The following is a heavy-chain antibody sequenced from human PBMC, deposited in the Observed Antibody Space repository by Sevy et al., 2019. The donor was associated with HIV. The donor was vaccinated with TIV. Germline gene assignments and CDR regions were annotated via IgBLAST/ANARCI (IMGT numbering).Heavy chain of an antibody. V-gene: IGHV3-74*01. CDR1: GFTFSSYW. J-gene: IGHJ4*02. CDR3: ARGGRATRDFDY. CDR2: ISGDGSST. Sequence: GGSLRLSCAASGFTFSSYWMHWVRQAPGKGLVWVSRISGDGSSTTYADSVRGRFTNSRDNAKNMLYLQRNSLGAEATAVYYCARGGRATRDFDYWGQGTLVTVSS. D-gene: IGHD1-1*01.